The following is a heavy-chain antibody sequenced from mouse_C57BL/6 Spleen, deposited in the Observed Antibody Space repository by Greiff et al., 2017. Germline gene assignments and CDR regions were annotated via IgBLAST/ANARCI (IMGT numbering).Heavy chain of an antibody. CDR3: ARSGLGRNYYDY. CDR2: INPGSGGT. Sequence: VKLLESGAELVRPGTSVKVSCKASGYAFTNYLIEWVKQRPGQGLEWIGVINPGSGGTNYNEKFKGKATLTADKSSSTAYMQLSSLTSEDSAVYFCARSGLGRNYYDYWGQGTTLTVSS. J-gene: IGHJ2*01. D-gene: IGHD4-1*01. CDR1: GYAFTNYL. V-gene: IGHV1-54*01.